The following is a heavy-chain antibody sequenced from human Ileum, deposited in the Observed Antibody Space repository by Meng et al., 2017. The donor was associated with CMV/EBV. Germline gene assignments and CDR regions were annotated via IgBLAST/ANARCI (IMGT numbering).Heavy chain of an antibody. Sequence: QGPLQESGPGRVKPVDTLSLTCTVSDGSISSYYWSWIRQSAGKGLEWIGRIHTSGTTNYNPSLKSRVTISVDTSKNQFFLKLSSVTAADTAVYYCARGVAGGPFDYWGQGTLVTVSS. V-gene: IGHV4-4*07. CDR2: IHTSGTT. CDR3: ARGVAGGPFDY. D-gene: IGHD2-15*01. J-gene: IGHJ4*02. CDR1: DGSISSYY.